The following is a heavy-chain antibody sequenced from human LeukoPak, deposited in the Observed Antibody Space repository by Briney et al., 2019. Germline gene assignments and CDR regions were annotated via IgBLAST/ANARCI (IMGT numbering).Heavy chain of an antibody. V-gene: IGHV4-34*01. Sequence: SETLSLTCAVYGGSFSGYYWSWIRQPPGKGLDWIGEINHSGSTNYNPSLKSRVTISVDTSKNQFSLKLSSVTAADTAVYYCASTRITIFGVVIKGLDYWGQGTLVTVSS. CDR3: ASTRITIFGVVIKGLDY. J-gene: IGHJ4*02. D-gene: IGHD3-3*01. CDR1: GGSFSGYY. CDR2: INHSGST.